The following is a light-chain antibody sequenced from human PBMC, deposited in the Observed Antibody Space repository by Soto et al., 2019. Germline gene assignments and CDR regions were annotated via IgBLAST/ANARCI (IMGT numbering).Light chain of an antibody. Sequence: QSALTQPASVSGSPGQSITISCTGTSSDVGGYNYVPWYQQHPGKAPKLMIYDVSNRPSGVSNRFSGSKSGNTASLTISGLQAEYEADYYCSSYTSISTLVVFGGGTKLTVL. J-gene: IGLJ2*01. CDR1: SSDVGGYNY. CDR2: DVS. CDR3: SSYTSISTLVV. V-gene: IGLV2-14*01.